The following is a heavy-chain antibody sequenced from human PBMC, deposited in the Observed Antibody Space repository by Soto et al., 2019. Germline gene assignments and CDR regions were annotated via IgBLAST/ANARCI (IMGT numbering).Heavy chain of an antibody. Sequence: PGESLRLSCAASGFTFSKAWMSWVRQTPGKGLEWVGRIKSKTDAETTDYAAPVKGRFTISRDDSKNTLYLQMNSLKTEDTAVYYCTTLYQGISNWGQGTLVTVSS. CDR2: IKSKTDAETT. CDR1: GFTFSKAW. J-gene: IGHJ4*02. CDR3: TTLYQGISN. V-gene: IGHV3-15*01. D-gene: IGHD1-20*01.